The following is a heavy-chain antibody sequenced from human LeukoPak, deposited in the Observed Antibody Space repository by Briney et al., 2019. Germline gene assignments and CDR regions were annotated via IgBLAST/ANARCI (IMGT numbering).Heavy chain of an antibody. J-gene: IGHJ4*02. Sequence: GGSLRLSCAASGFTVSSNYMSWVRPAPGKGLEWVSVIYSGGSTYYADSVTGRFTISRDNSKNTLYLQMNSLGAEDAAVYYCARSYSNCVGYWGQGTLVTVSS. CDR1: GFTVSSNY. D-gene: IGHD4-11*01. CDR3: ARSYSNCVGY. V-gene: IGHV3-53*01. CDR2: IYSGGST.